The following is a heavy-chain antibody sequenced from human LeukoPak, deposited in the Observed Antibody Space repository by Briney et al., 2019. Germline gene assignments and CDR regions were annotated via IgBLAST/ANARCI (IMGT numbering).Heavy chain of an antibody. V-gene: IGHV3-30-3*01. CDR3: ATLLQYQNDY. Sequence: GGSLRLSCAASQFVFNIYAMHWVRQAPGKGLEWVAVISHDGANKYYADSVKGRFTISRDNSKNTLYLQMNSLRAEDTAVYYCATLLQYQNDYWGQGTLVTVSS. D-gene: IGHD4-11*01. J-gene: IGHJ4*02. CDR1: QFVFNIYA. CDR2: ISHDGANK.